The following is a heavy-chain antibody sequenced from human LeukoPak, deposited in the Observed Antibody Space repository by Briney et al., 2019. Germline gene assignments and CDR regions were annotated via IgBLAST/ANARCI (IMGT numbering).Heavy chain of an antibody. V-gene: IGHV3-30-3*01. Sequence: GGSLRLSCAASGFTFSSYAMHWVRQAPGKGLEWVAVISYDGSNKYYADSVKGRFTISRDNSKNTPYLQMNSLRAEDTAVYYCAKDGLGGSFDYWGQGTLVTVSS. CDR2: ISYDGSNK. D-gene: IGHD6-25*01. CDR3: AKDGLGGSFDY. J-gene: IGHJ4*02. CDR1: GFTFSSYA.